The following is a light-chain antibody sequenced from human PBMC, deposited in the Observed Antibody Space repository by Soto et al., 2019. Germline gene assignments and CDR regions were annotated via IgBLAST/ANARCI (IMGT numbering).Light chain of an antibody. V-gene: IGLV1-51*01. J-gene: IGLJ2*01. CDR3: GTWDSSLSAGV. CDR1: SSNIGNNY. Sequence: QSVLTQPPSVSAAPGQTVTISCIGSSSNIGNNYVSWYQHLPGTTPKLLIFGNHERPSGIPDRFSGSKSGTSATLGITGLQPGDEADYYCGTWDSSLSAGVFGGGTKVTVL. CDR2: GNH.